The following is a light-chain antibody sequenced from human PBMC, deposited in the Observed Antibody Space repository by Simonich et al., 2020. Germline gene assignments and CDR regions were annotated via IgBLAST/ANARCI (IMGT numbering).Light chain of an antibody. Sequence: QSALTQPPSVSGSPGQSITISCTGTSSDVGGYNYVSWYQQHPGKAPKLMIYDVSNRPSGVSNRFSGSKSGNTASLTISGLQAEDEADYYCSSYTSSSLVVFGGGTKLTVL. V-gene: IGLV2-14*03. CDR2: DVS. CDR3: SSYTSSSLVV. CDR1: SSDVGGYNY. J-gene: IGLJ2*01.